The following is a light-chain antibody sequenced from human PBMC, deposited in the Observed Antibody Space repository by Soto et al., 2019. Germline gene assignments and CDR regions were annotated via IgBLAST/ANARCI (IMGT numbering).Light chain of an antibody. J-gene: IGKJ1*01. CDR1: QSVSRR. CDR2: GAS. V-gene: IGKV3D-15*01. CDR3: QQYNNWPPWT. Sequence: EVVLTQSPGTLSLSPGGRATLSCRASQSVSRRLAWYQQRPGQSPRLLISGASMRASGVPVRFIGSGSGTEFTLTISSLQSEDFAVYYCQQYNNWPPWTFGQGTKVDI.